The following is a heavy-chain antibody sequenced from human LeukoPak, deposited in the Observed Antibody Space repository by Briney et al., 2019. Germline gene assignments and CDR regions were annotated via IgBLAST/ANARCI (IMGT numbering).Heavy chain of an antibody. V-gene: IGHV3-23*01. CDR3: AKGSGSYYALDVDY. J-gene: IGHJ4*02. Sequence: GGSLRLSCAASGFTFSSYSMNWVRQAPGKGLEWVSAISGSGGSTYYADSVKGRFTISRDNSKNTLYLQMNSLRAEDTAVYYCAKGSGSYYALDVDYWGQGTLVTVSS. D-gene: IGHD1-26*01. CDR2: ISGSGGST. CDR1: GFTFSSYS.